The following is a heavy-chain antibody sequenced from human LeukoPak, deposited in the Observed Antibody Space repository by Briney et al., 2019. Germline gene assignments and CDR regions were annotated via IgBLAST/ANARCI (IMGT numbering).Heavy chain of an antibody. D-gene: IGHD3-22*01. J-gene: IGHJ3*01. CDR1: GYSFTSYW. CDR3: ARANITSYYDSRGYDGFDV. CDR2: INPGDSET. V-gene: IGHV5-51*01. Sequence: GESLKISCKGSGYSFTSYWISCVRQMPGKGLEWMGIINPGDSETKYSPSFQGQVTISADKSISTAYLQWSSLKASDTAMYYCARANITSYYDSRGYDGFDVWGQGTMVTVSS.